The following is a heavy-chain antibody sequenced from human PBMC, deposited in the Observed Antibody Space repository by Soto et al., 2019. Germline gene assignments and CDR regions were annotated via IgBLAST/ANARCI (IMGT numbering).Heavy chain of an antibody. CDR2: INAGNGNT. J-gene: IGHJ4*02. CDR3: ASVGYCSSTSCCTPMVL. D-gene: IGHD2-2*01. CDR1: GYTFTSYA. Sequence: ASVKVSCKASGYTFTSYAMHWVRQAPGQRLEWMGWINAGNGNTKYSQKFQGRVTITRDTSASTAYMELSSLRSEDTAVYYCASVGYCSSTSCCTPMVLWGQGTLVTVSS. V-gene: IGHV1-3*01.